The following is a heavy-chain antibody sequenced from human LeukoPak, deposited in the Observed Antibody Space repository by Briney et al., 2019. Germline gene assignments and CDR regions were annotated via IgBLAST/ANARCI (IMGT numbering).Heavy chain of an antibody. V-gene: IGHV1-69*05. CDR3: ARGQQLLVPYYFDY. Sequence: SVKVSCKASGGTFSSYAISWVRQAPGQGLEWVGRIIPIFGTANYAQKFQGRVTITTDESTSTAYMELSSLRSEDTAVYYCARGQQLLVPYYFDYWGQGTLVTVSS. CDR1: GGTFSSYA. J-gene: IGHJ4*02. D-gene: IGHD6-13*01. CDR2: IIPIFGTA.